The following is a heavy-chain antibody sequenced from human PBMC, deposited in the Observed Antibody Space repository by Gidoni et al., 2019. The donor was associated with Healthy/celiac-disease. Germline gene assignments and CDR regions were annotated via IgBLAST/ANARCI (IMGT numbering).Heavy chain of an antibody. CDR1: GFTFRSYA. D-gene: IGHD1-20*01. CDR3: AKPPYNWNDEYYYYYMDV. Sequence: EVQLLESGGGLDQPGGSLRLPCAASGFTFRSYAMSWVRQAPGEGLEWVSGISGRGGSTYYADSVKGRFTISRDNSKNTLYLQMNSLRAEDTAVYYCAKPPYNWNDEYYYYYMDVWGKGTTVTVSS. J-gene: IGHJ6*03. CDR2: ISGRGGST. V-gene: IGHV3-23*01.